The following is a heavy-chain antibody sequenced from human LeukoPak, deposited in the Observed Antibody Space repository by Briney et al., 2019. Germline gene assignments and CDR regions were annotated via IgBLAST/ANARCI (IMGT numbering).Heavy chain of an antibody. J-gene: IGHJ4*02. D-gene: IGHD6-13*01. CDR2: MNPNSGNT. V-gene: IGHV1-8*01. CDR1: GYTFTSYD. Sequence: ASVKVSCKASGYTFTSYDINWVRQATGQGLEWMGWMNPNSGNTGYAQKFQGRVTMTRNTSISTAYMELSSLRSEDTAVYYCARDLGSRRSSWYGLSDYWGQGTLVTVSS. CDR3: ARDLGSRRSSWYGLSDY.